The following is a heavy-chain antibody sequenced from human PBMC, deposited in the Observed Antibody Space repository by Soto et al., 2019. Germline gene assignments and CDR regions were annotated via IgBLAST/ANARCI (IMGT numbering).Heavy chain of an antibody. Sequence: GGSLRLSCAVSGFTFTSYAMTWGRQAPGKGLEWVSAISGSGGSEFYADSVKGRFTISRDNSKNTLYLQMKSLRAEDTALYYCAKGDTTMITDYYAMDVWGQGTTVTVSS. V-gene: IGHV3-23*01. J-gene: IGHJ6*02. CDR1: GFTFTSYA. CDR3: AKGDTTMITDYYAMDV. CDR2: ISGSGGSE. D-gene: IGHD5-18*01.